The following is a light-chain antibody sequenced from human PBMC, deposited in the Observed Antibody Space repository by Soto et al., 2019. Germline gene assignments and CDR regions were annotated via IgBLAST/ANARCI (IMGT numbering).Light chain of an antibody. Sequence: SVLPQPPSWSGSPGQMVTLSCPWSSSNIGAGYDVHLYQQLPGTAPKLLIHAKTNRPSGVPDRFSGSKSGTSASLAIAGLQAEDEADYYCQSYDSSLSGYVLGTGTKGTVL. CDR2: AKT. CDR3: QSYDSSLSGYV. CDR1: SSNIGAGYD. V-gene: IGLV1-40*01. J-gene: IGLJ1*01.